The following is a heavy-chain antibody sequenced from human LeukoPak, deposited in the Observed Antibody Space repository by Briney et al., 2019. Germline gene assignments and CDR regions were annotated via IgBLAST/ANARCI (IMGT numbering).Heavy chain of an antibody. CDR1: GFTFSSYW. CDR3: ARVGAWELQRVFEN. CDR2: INRDGSEQ. Sequence: GGSLRLSCEVSGFTFSSYWMTWARHIPGKGLEWVANINRDGSEQHYVETVKGRFTISRDNGRNSLYLQMDSLRVDDTAVYYCARVGAWELQRVFENWGQGTLVTVSS. V-gene: IGHV3-7*01. D-gene: IGHD1-26*01. J-gene: IGHJ4*02.